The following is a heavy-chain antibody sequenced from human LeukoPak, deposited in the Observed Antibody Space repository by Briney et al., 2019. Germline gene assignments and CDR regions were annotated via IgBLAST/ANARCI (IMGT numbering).Heavy chain of an antibody. CDR3: ARDVLAAGATGTFDI. Sequence: LPGGSLRLSCAASGFTFSSYGMHWVRQAPGKGLEWVAVIWYDGSNKYYADSVKGRFTISRDNAKTSLYLQMNSLRAEDTAVYYCARDVLAAGATGTFDIWGQGTMVTVSS. CDR2: IWYDGSNK. J-gene: IGHJ3*02. D-gene: IGHD1-14*01. V-gene: IGHV3-33*01. CDR1: GFTFSSYG.